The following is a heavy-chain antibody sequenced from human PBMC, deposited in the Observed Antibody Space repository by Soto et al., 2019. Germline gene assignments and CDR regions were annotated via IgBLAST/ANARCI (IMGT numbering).Heavy chain of an antibody. D-gene: IGHD2-15*01. J-gene: IGHJ6*02. CDR3: TTDRDATYYYYYGMDV. Sequence: GGSLRLSCAASGFTFSNAWMNWVRQAPGKGLEWVGRIKSKTDGGTTDYAAPVKGRFTISRDDSKNTLYLQMNSLKTEDTAVYYCTTDRDATYYYYYGMDVWGQGTTVTVSS. V-gene: IGHV3-15*07. CDR1: GFTFSNAW. CDR2: IKSKTDGGTT.